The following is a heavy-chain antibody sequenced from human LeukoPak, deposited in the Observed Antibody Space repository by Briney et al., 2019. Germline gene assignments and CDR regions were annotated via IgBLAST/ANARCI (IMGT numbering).Heavy chain of an antibody. CDR2: ISSSSTYI. CDR1: GFIFSSYN. CDR3: AREGYSAYGLDN. D-gene: IGHD5-12*01. V-gene: IGHV3-21*01. J-gene: IGHJ4*02. Sequence: PGGSLRLSCVASGFIFSSYNINWVRQAPGKGLEWVSSISSSSTYISYADSVKGRLTISRDNAKNSLDLQMDSLRVEDTAVYYCAREGYSAYGLDNWGQGTLVTVSS.